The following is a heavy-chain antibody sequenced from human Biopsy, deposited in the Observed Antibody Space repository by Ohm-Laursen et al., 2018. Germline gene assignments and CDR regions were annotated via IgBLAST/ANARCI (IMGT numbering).Heavy chain of an antibody. Sequence: ASVNASCKASGYTFTTYYIHWVRQPPGQGLEWMGIINLGGNTTACTQNFQGRVTMNWDTSTTAVYMELSSLRSEDTSVYYCVLAAFDYWGQGTLVTVPS. CDR2: INLGGNTT. CDR3: VLAAFDY. D-gene: IGHD2-15*01. CDR1: GYTFTTYY. V-gene: IGHV1-46*01. J-gene: IGHJ4*02.